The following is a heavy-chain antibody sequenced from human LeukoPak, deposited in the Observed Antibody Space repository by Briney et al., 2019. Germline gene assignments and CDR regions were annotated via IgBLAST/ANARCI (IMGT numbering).Heavy chain of an antibody. D-gene: IGHD3-3*01. CDR2: ISSSSSTI. CDR1: GFTFSSYS. CDR3: ARGQDWFPDLHVLRFLEWLPTDAFDI. Sequence: GGSLRLSCAASGFTFSSYSMNWVRQAPGKGLEWVSYISSSSSTIYYADSVKGRFTISRDNAKNSLYLQMNSLRAEDTAVYYCARGQDWFPDLHVLRFLEWLPTDAFDIWGQGTMVTVSS. V-gene: IGHV3-48*01. J-gene: IGHJ3*02.